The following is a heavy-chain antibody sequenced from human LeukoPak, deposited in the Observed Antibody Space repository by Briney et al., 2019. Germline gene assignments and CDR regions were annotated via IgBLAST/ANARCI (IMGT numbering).Heavy chain of an antibody. Sequence: GSLRLSCAASGFTFSSYWMHWVRQAPGKGLVWVSRINSDGSSTSYADSVKGRFTISRDNAKNTLYLQMNSLRAEDTAVYYCARGLRGYYYDSSGLFDYWGQGTLVTVSS. D-gene: IGHD3-22*01. CDR1: GFTFSSYW. J-gene: IGHJ4*02. CDR3: ARGLRGYYYDSSGLFDY. V-gene: IGHV3-74*01. CDR2: INSDGSST.